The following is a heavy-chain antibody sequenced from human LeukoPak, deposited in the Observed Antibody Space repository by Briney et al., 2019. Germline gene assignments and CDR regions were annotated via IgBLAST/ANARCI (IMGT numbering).Heavy chain of an antibody. CDR3: ARGRAITYDFWSGYYSRVGYNWFDP. CDR1: GGSFSGYY. J-gene: IGHJ5*02. CDR2: INHSGST. Sequence: TSETLSLTCAVYGGSFSGYYWSWIRQPPGKGLEWIGEINHSGSTNYNPSLKSRVTISVDTSKNQFSLKLSSVTAADTAVYYCARGRAITYDFWSGYYSRVGYNWFDPWGQGTLVTVSS. D-gene: IGHD3-3*01. V-gene: IGHV4-34*01.